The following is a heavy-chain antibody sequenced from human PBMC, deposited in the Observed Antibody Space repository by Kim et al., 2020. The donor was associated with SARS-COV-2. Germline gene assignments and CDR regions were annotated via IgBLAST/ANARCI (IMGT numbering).Heavy chain of an antibody. J-gene: IGHJ4*02. Sequence: GGSLRLSCAASGFTFDDYAMHWVRQAPGKGLEWVSGISWNSGSIGYADSVKGRFTISRDNAKNSLYLQMNSLRAEDTALYYCAKDRVAVAGSAFDYWGQGTLVTVSS. D-gene: IGHD6-19*01. CDR3: AKDRVAVAGSAFDY. V-gene: IGHV3-9*01. CDR2: ISWNSGSI. CDR1: GFTFDDYA.